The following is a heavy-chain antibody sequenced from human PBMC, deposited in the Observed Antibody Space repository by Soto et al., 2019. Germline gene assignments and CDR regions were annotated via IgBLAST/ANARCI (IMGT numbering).Heavy chain of an antibody. J-gene: IGHJ5*02. Sequence: QVQLVQSGAEVKKPGSSVKVSCKASGGTFSNYAISWVQQAPGQGLEWMGGIIPIFGTANYAQKFQGRVTITADESTSTAYMELSSLRSEDTAIYYCAVGSVDIVPTGMKPFDPWGQGTMVTVSS. D-gene: IGHD5-12*01. CDR1: GGTFSNYA. CDR3: AVGSVDIVPTGMKPFDP. CDR2: IIPIFGTA. V-gene: IGHV1-69*12.